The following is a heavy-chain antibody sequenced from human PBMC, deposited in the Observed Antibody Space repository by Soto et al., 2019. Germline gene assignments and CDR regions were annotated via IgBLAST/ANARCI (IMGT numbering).Heavy chain of an antibody. V-gene: IGHV4-30-2*01. CDR1: VGSISSGGYS. D-gene: IGHD3-22*01. Sequence: PSETLSLTCAFSVGSISSGGYSWSWIRQPPGKGLEWIGYIYHSGSTHYNPSLKSRVTISVDRSKNQFSLKLSSVTAADTAVYYCARYDRDYYDSSGYWDYWGQGTLVTVSS. CDR2: IYHSGST. CDR3: ARYDRDYYDSSGYWDY. J-gene: IGHJ4*02.